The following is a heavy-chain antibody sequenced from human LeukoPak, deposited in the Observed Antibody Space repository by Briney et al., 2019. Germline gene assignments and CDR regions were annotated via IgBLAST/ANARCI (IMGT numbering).Heavy chain of an antibody. CDR1: GGSFSGYY. J-gene: IGHJ3*02. CDR2: INHSGST. CDR3: ARPTFNGRHAFDI. D-gene: IGHD3-16*01. V-gene: IGHV4-34*01. Sequence: SETLSLTCVVYGGSFSGYYWSWIRQPPGKGLEWIGEINHSGSTNYNPSLKSRVTISVDTSKNQFSLKLSSVTAADTAVYYCARPTFNGRHAFDIWGQGTMVTVSS.